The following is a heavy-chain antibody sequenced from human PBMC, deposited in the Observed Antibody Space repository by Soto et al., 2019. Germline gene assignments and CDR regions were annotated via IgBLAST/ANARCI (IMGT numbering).Heavy chain of an antibody. CDR2: ISWNSGSI. CDR1: GFTFDDYA. CDR3: AKAKAYCSSTSCYVFDY. Sequence: GGSLRLSCAASGFTFDDYAMHWVRQAPGKGLEWVSGISWNSGSIGYADSVKGRFTISRDNAKNSLYLQMNSLRAEDTALYYCAKAKAYCSSTSCYVFDYWGQGTLVTVSS. J-gene: IGHJ4*02. V-gene: IGHV3-9*01. D-gene: IGHD2-2*01.